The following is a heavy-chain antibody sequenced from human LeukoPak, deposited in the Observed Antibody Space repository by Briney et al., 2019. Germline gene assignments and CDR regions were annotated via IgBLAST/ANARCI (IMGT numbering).Heavy chain of an antibody. Sequence: GGSLRLSCAASGFTVSNDYMSWVRQAPGKGLEWVSLIYTGGTAYYADSVKGRFTISRDNSKNTLYLQMNALRAEDTALYYCARARHPWISGTYWYYFDYWGQGTLVTVSS. J-gene: IGHJ4*02. CDR3: ARARHPWISGTYWYYFDY. CDR2: IYTGGTA. D-gene: IGHD3-10*01. V-gene: IGHV3-53*01. CDR1: GFTVSNDY.